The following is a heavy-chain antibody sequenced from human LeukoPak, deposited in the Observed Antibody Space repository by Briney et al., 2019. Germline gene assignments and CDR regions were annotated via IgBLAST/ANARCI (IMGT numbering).Heavy chain of an antibody. Sequence: GGSLRLSCTTSGFTFGDSAMSWFRQAPGKGLEWVGFIRSIPYGGTIEYAASVKGRFTISRVDSKSIAYLQMNSLKTEDTAVYYCTRAGDGYNPARPWGQGTLVTVSS. CDR1: GFTFGDSA. CDR3: TRAGDGYNPARP. J-gene: IGHJ5*02. CDR2: IRSIPYGGTI. D-gene: IGHD5-24*01. V-gene: IGHV3-49*03.